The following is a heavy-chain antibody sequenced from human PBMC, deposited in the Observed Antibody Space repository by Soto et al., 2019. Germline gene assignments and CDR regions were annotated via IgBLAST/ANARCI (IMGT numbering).Heavy chain of an antibody. Sequence: GGSLRLSCAASGFTFSSYDMHWVRQATGKGLEWVSAIGTAGDTYYPGSVKGQFTISRENAKNSLYLQMNSLRAGDTAVYYCARFGRAVAGPPYYYYGMDVWGQGTTVTVSS. CDR3: ARFGRAVAGPPYYYYGMDV. J-gene: IGHJ6*02. V-gene: IGHV3-13*01. CDR2: IGTAGDT. D-gene: IGHD6-19*01. CDR1: GFTFSSYD.